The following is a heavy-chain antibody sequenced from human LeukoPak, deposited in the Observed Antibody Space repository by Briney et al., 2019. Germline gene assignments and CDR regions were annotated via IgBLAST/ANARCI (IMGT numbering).Heavy chain of an antibody. D-gene: IGHD3-10*01. V-gene: IGHV4-59*12. Sequence: SETLSLTCTVSGGSISNYYWSWIRQPSGKGLEWIGYIYYSGSTNYNPSLKSRVTMSQDTSKNRFSLKLSSVTAADTAVYYCARSQRGTMDADYWGQGTLVTVSS. J-gene: IGHJ4*02. CDR1: GGSISNYY. CDR3: ARSQRGTMDADY. CDR2: IYYSGST.